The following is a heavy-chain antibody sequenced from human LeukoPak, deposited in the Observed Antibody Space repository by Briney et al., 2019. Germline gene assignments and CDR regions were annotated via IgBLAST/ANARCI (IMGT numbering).Heavy chain of an antibody. CDR1: GFTFSSYG. V-gene: IGHV3-30*02. CDR2: IRYDGSNK. Sequence: GGSLRLSCAASGFTFSSYGMHWVRQAPGKGLEWVAFIRYDGSNKYYVDSVKGRFTISRDNSKNTLYLQMNSLRAEDTAVYYCANMTPYCSSTSCSRDYWGQGTLVTVCS. D-gene: IGHD2-2*01. CDR3: ANMTPYCSSTSCSRDY. J-gene: IGHJ4*02.